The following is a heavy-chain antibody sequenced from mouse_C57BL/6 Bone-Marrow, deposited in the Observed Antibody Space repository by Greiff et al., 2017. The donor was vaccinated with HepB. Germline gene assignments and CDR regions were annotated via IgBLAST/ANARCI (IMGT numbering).Heavy chain of an antibody. J-gene: IGHJ4*01. D-gene: IGHD2-4*01. CDR2: INPGSGGT. Sequence: VQLQQSGAELVRPGTSVKVSCKASGYAFTNYLIEWVKQRPGQGLEWIGVINPGSGGTNYNEKFKGKATLTADKSSSTAYMQLSSLTSEDSAVYFCARYDYDGVDYWGQGTSVTVSS. CDR3: ARYDYDGVDY. CDR1: GYAFTNYL. V-gene: IGHV1-54*01.